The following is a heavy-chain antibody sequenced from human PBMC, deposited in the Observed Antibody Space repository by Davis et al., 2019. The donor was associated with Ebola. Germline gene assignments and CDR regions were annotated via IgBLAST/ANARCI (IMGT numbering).Heavy chain of an antibody. V-gene: IGHV1-46*01. CDR1: GYTFTSYY. D-gene: IGHD1-26*01. Sequence: AASVKVSCKASGYTFTSYYMHWVRQPPGQGLEWMGLINPSGGSTSYAQKFQGRVTMTRDTSTSTVYMELSSLRSEDTAVYYCARLGSGSYLLGAFDIWGQGTMVTVSS. J-gene: IGHJ3*02. CDR2: INPSGGST. CDR3: ARLGSGSYLLGAFDI.